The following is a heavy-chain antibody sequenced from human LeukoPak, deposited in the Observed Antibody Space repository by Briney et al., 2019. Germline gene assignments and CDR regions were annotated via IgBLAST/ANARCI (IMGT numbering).Heavy chain of an antibody. CDR3: VRVPLVTLPYFDY. D-gene: IGHD4-23*01. Sequence: SETLSLTCTVSGGSISSYYWSWIRQPPGKGLEWIGYIYYSGSTNYNPSLKSRVTISVDTSKNQFSLKLSSVTAADTAVYYCVRVPLVTLPYFDYWGQGTLVTVSS. J-gene: IGHJ4*02. CDR1: GGSISSYY. V-gene: IGHV4-59*01. CDR2: IYYSGST.